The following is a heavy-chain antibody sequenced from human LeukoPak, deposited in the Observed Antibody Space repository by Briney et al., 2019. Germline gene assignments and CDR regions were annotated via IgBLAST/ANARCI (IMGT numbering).Heavy chain of an antibody. CDR3: ARVRNSYGYGY. Sequence: SETLSLTCTVSGGSISSGDYYWSWIRQPPGKGLEWIGYIYYSGSTYYNPSLKSRVTISVDTSKNQFSLKLSSVTAADTAVYYCARVRNSYGYGYWGQGTLVTVPS. V-gene: IGHV4-30-4*01. D-gene: IGHD5-18*01. CDR2: IYYSGST. J-gene: IGHJ4*02. CDR1: GGSISSGDYY.